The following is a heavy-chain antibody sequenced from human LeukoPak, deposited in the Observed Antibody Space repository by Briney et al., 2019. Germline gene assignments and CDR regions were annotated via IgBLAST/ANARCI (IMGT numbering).Heavy chain of an antibody. V-gene: IGHV4-4*09. D-gene: IGHD2-2*01. J-gene: IGHJ4*02. CDR1: GGSISSYY. Sequence: SETLSLTCTVSGGSISSYYWSWIRQPPGKGLEWIGYIYISGSTNYNPSLKSRVTISVDTSKNQFSLKLSSVTAADTAVYYCARHSIVVVPAAPEFYFDYWGQGTLVTVSS. CDR2: IYISGST. CDR3: ARHSIVVVPAAPEFYFDY.